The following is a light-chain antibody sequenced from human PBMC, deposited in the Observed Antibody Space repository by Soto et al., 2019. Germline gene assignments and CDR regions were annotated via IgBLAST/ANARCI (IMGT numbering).Light chain of an antibody. CDR2: DAS. CDR3: QQYNTYFLT. Sequence: DIQMTQSPSTLSASVGDRVTITCRASQSISSWLAWYQQKPGKAPKLLIYDASTLESGVPSRFSGGGSGTEFTLTISSLQPDDIAIYYCQQYNTYFLTFGGGTKVDIK. J-gene: IGKJ4*01. CDR1: QSISSW. V-gene: IGKV1-5*01.